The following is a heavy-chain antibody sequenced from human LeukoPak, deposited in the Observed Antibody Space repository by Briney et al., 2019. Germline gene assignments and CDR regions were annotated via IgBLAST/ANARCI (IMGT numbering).Heavy chain of an antibody. Sequence: AGGSLRLFYAASGFTVSSNYMSWVRQAPGKGLEWVSVIYSGGSTYYADPVKGRFTISRDNSNNTLYLQMNSLRAEDTAVYYCARTVYYGSGSYYFDYWGQGTLVTVSS. D-gene: IGHD3-10*01. CDR1: GFTVSSNY. CDR2: IYSGGST. J-gene: IGHJ4*02. V-gene: IGHV3-53*01. CDR3: ARTVYYGSGSYYFDY.